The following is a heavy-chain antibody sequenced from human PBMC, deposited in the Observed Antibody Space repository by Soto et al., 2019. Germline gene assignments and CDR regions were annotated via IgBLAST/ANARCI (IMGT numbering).Heavy chain of an antibody. CDR1: GFTFSNAW. Sequence: GGSLRLSCAASGFTFSNAWMSWVRQAPGKGLEWVGRIKSKTDGRTTDYAGPVKGRFTISRDDSKNTLYLQMNSLKTEDTAVYYCTTIHGAYYDYIWGSYRLPHAEAFDIWGQGTMVTVSS. J-gene: IGHJ3*02. V-gene: IGHV3-15*01. CDR2: IKSKTDGRTT. D-gene: IGHD3-16*02. CDR3: TTIHGAYYDYIWGSYRLPHAEAFDI.